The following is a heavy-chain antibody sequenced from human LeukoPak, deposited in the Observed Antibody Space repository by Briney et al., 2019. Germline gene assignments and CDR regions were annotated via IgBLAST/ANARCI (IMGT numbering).Heavy chain of an antibody. CDR1: GFTFGNYW. CDR3: AKPRAMTTGVGRYFDL. D-gene: IGHD1-1*01. Sequence: GESLRLSCATSGFTFGNYWMSWLRQAPGKGLVWVARIKYGDGSVTTYAESVQGRFTISRDNARNTLYLQMNSLRAEDTAIYYCAKPRAMTTGVGRYFDLWGRGTLVTVSS. V-gene: IGHV3-74*01. CDR2: IKYGDGSVT. J-gene: IGHJ2*01.